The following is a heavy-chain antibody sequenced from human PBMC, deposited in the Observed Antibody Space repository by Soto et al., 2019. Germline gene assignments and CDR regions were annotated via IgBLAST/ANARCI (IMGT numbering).Heavy chain of an antibody. Sequence: SETLSLTCTVSGGSISSGDYYWNWIRQPPGKGLEWIGYIYYSGSTKYNPSLKSRVTISVDTSKNQFSLKLSSVTAADTAVYYCARERKQKPGWFDPWGQGTLVTVS. CDR3: ARERKQKPGWFDP. J-gene: IGHJ5*02. CDR1: GGSISSGDYY. CDR2: IYYSGST. V-gene: IGHV4-30-4*01.